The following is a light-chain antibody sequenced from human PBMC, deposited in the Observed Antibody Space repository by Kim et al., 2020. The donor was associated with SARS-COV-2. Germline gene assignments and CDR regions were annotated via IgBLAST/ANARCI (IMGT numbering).Light chain of an antibody. V-gene: IGKV1-39*01. Sequence: ASVGDRVTITCRASQSISSHLHWYQQKPGKAPKVLIYGASTLQSGVPSRFSGSGSETDFTLTISSLQPEDFATYFCQHTYTTPRTFGQGTKVDIK. CDR2: GAS. J-gene: IGKJ1*01. CDR3: QHTYTTPRT. CDR1: QSISSH.